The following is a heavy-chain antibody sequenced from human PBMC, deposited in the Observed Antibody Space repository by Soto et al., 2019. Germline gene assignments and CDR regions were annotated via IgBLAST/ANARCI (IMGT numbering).Heavy chain of an antibody. CDR1: GGTFNRQA. CDR2: FIPIFGTT. D-gene: IGHD3-10*02. Sequence: QVVQSGAEVKKPGSSVKVSCKASGGTFNRQAFSWVRQAPGHGLEWMGGFIPIFGTTDYSQKFQGRVTMTADEATSTAYMELISLTSDDTAVYYCARVDSSMFEGGEWFDPWGQGTLVTVSS. CDR3: ARVDSSMFEGGEWFDP. V-gene: IGHV1-69*12. J-gene: IGHJ5*02.